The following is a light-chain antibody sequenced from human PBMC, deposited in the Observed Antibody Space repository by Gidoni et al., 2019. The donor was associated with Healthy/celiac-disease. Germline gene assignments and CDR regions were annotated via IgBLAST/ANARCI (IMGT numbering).Light chain of an antibody. J-gene: IGKJ2*01. CDR2: KAS. CDR3: QQYNSYPYT. CDR1: QSISSL. V-gene: IGKV1-5*03. Sequence: DIQMNQSPSTLSTSVGDKVTITCRASQSISSLLAWYQQKPGKAPKLLIYKASSLESGVPSRFSGSGSWTEFTLTISSLQPDDFATYYCQQYNSYPYTFXQXTKLEIK.